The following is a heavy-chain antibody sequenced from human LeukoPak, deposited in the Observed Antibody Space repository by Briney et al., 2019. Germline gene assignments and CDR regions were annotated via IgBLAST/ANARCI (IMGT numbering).Heavy chain of an antibody. J-gene: IGHJ6*03. CDR2: ISAYNGNT. CDR3: ARSGVPAAVSPYYYYYMDV. CDR1: GYTFTSYG. V-gene: IGHV1-18*01. D-gene: IGHD2-2*01. Sequence: ASVKVSCKASGYTFTSYGISWVRQAPGQGLEWMGWISAYNGNTNYAQKLQGRVTMTTDTSTSTAYMELRSLRSDDTAVYYCARSGVPAAVSPYYYYYMDVWGKGTTVTVSS.